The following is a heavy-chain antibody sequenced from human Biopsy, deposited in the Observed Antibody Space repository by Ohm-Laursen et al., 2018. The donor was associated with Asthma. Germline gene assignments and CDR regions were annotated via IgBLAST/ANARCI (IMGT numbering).Heavy chain of an antibody. CDR3: AKGDSSGCSHYYVDY. CDR1: VFTVSRDH. CDR2: IYSGGTS. J-gene: IGHJ4*02. Sequence: SLRLSCTASVFTVSRDHMFWVRQAPGKGLERVSVIYSGGTSHTADSLRGRFTISRDFSKNTLHLQMHSLRVEDTAVYYCAKGDSSGCSHYYVDYWGQGTLVTVSS. V-gene: IGHV3-53*01. D-gene: IGHD6-25*01.